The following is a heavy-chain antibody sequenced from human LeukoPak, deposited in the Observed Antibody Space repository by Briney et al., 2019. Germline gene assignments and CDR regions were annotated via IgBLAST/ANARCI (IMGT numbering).Heavy chain of an antibody. D-gene: IGHD4-17*01. CDR3: ARALGDYYYYGMDV. CDR2: ISSSSSYI. J-gene: IGHJ6*02. V-gene: IGHV3-21*06. CDR1: GFIFSSYT. Sequence: GGSLRLSCAASGFIFSSYTVNWVRQAPGKGLEWVSSISSSSSYIYYADSVRGRFTISRDNAKNSLYLQMNSLRAEDTAVYYCARALGDYYYYGMDVWGQGTTVTVSS.